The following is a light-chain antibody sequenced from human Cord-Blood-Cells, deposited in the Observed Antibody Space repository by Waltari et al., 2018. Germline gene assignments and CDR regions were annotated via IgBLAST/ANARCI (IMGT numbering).Light chain of an antibody. CDR3: SSYAGSNNWV. CDR2: EVS. V-gene: IGLV2-8*01. J-gene: IGLJ3*02. Sequence: QSALTQPPSASGSPGQSGTISCTGTSSDVGGYNYVSWYQQHPGKAPTLMIYEVSKRLAGVPDRFSGSKSGNTASLTVSGLQAEDEADYYCSSYAGSNNWVFGGGTKLTVL. CDR1: SSDVGGYNY.